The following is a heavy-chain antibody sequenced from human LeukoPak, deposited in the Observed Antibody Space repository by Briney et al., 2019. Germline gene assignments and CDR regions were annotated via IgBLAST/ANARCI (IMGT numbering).Heavy chain of an antibody. V-gene: IGHV3-53*01. D-gene: IGHD3-16*01. CDR2: TYSDGST. CDR3: AKGENGIGAAFDI. J-gene: IGHJ3*02. CDR1: GFTVSSNY. Sequence: GGSLRLSCAASGFTVSSNYMGWVRQAPGKGLEWVSLTYSDGSTHYADSVKGRFTISRDNSENSLYLQMNTLRVEDTAVYYCAKGENGIGAAFDIWGQGTMVTVSS.